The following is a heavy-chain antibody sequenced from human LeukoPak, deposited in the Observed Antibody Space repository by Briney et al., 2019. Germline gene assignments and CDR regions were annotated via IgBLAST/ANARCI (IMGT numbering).Heavy chain of an antibody. Sequence: LPGGSLRLSCAASGFTFSSYSMNWVRQAPGKGLEWVSYISSSSSTIYYADSVKGRFTISRDNAKNSLYLQMNSLRAEDTAVYYCAKSRRIAVAGYQLHPDYWGQGTLVTVSS. CDR3: AKSRRIAVAGYQLHPDY. D-gene: IGHD6-19*01. CDR1: GFTFSSYS. V-gene: IGHV3-48*04. CDR2: ISSSSSTI. J-gene: IGHJ4*02.